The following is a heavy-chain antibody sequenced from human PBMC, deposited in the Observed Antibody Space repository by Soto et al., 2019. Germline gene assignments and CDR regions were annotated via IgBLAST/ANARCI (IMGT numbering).Heavy chain of an antibody. Sequence: SETLSLTCPVSGGSISSYHWSWVRQPPGKGLEWIGYIYYSGSTNYNPSLKSRVTISVDTSKNQFSLKLSSVTAADTAVYYCARALTIFGVATSFDYWGQGTLVTVSS. CDR1: GGSISSYH. J-gene: IGHJ4*02. V-gene: IGHV4-59*01. CDR2: IYYSGST. CDR3: ARALTIFGVATSFDY. D-gene: IGHD3-3*01.